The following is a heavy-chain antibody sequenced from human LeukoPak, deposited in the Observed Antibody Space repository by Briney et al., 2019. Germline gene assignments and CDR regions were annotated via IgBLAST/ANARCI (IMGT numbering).Heavy chain of an antibody. J-gene: IGHJ5*02. CDR3: AKAQAITGRNLFDP. CDR1: GFTFSTYA. D-gene: IGHD5-24*01. CDR2: VSDTT. Sequence: GGSLRLSCEASGFTFSTYAMSWVRQAPEKGLEWVSTVSDTTYYADSVKGRFTISRDNSKNTLYLQMNSLRTEETAVYYCAKAQAITGRNLFDPWGQGTLVTVSS. V-gene: IGHV3-23*01.